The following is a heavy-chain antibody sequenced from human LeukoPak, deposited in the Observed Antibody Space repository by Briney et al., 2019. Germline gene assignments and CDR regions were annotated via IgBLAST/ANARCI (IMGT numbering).Heavy chain of an antibody. CDR2: TKVDGSEK. CDR3: ARNRYGDPYYFDY. V-gene: IGHV3-7*05. Sequence: GGSLRLSCAASGFTFRSYWMSWVRQDPGKGLECVANTKVDGSEKYYVDSVKGRFTISRDITKNSVYLQMHSLRAEDTAVYHCARNRYGDPYYFDYWGQGTLVTVSS. D-gene: IGHD4-17*01. J-gene: IGHJ4*02. CDR1: GFTFRSYW.